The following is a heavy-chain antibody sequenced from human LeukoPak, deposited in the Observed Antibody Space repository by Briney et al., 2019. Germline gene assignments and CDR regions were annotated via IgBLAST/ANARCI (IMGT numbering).Heavy chain of an antibody. Sequence: ASVKVSCKASGYSFTSYYMHWVRQAPGQGLEWMGFINPSGSSAAYAQKFQGRLTMTRDMFTSTDYIELTSLTSDDTAVYYCARDNSVGETAWWFDPWGQGTLVTVSS. CDR2: INPSGSSA. D-gene: IGHD1-26*01. J-gene: IGHJ5*02. CDR3: ARDNSVGETAWWFDP. CDR1: GYSFTSYY. V-gene: IGHV1-46*01.